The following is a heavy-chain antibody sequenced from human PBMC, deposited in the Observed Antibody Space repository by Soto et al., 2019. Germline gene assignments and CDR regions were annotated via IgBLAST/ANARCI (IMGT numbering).Heavy chain of an antibody. Sequence: SETLSLTCTVSGGSISSGGYYWSWIRQHPGKGLEWIGYIYYSGSTYYNPSLKSRVTISVDTSKNQFSLKLSSVTAADTAVYYCARGRGIVATINRALLFDYWGQGTLVTVSS. CDR1: GGSISSGGYY. CDR3: ARGRGIVATINRALLFDY. D-gene: IGHD5-12*01. V-gene: IGHV4-31*03. CDR2: IYYSGST. J-gene: IGHJ4*02.